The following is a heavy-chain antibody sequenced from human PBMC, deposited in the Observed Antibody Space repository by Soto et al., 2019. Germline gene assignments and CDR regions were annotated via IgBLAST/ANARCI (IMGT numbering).Heavy chain of an antibody. V-gene: IGHV4-59*12. CDR3: ARAGTAHYDFWSGYPNYYYYMDV. CDR1: GGSISSYY. Sequence: SETLSLTCTVSGGSISSYYWSWIRQPPGKGLEWIGYIYYSGSTNYNPSLKSRVTISVDKSKNQFSLKLSSVTAADTAVYYCARAGTAHYDFWSGYPNYYYYMDVWGKGTTVTLSS. J-gene: IGHJ6*03. D-gene: IGHD3-3*01. CDR2: IYYSGST.